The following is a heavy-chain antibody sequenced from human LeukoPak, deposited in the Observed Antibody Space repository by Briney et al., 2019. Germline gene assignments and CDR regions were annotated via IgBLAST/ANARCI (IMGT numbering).Heavy chain of an antibody. Sequence: SETLSLTCTVSGASVSGDYWSWIRQPPGKGLEWIGYIYVSGNSNYNPSLKSRVSISLDTSKNQVSLTLTSVTAADTAVYYCASRSYYDFWSGYYTPFDYWGQGTLVTVSS. CDR2: IYVSGNS. CDR3: ASRSYYDFWSGYYTPFDY. D-gene: IGHD3-3*01. J-gene: IGHJ4*02. CDR1: GASVSGDY. V-gene: IGHV4-59*02.